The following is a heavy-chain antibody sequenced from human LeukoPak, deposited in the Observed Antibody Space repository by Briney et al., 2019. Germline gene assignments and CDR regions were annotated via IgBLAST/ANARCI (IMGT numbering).Heavy chain of an antibody. CDR1: GFTFSSYA. D-gene: IGHD5-18*01. CDR3: ARSFGYSYGYFDY. V-gene: IGHV3-30-3*01. J-gene: IGHJ4*02. CDR2: ISYDGSNK. Sequence: QTGGSLRLSCAASGFTFSSYAMHWVRQAPGRGLEWVAVISYDGSNKYYADSVKGRFTISRDNSKNTLYLQMNSLRAEDTAVYYCARSFGYSYGYFDYWGRGTLVTVSS.